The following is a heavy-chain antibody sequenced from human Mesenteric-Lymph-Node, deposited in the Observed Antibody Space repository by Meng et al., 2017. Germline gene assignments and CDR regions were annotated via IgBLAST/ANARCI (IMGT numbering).Heavy chain of an antibody. CDR1: GGSITSYH. J-gene: IGHJ1*01. Sequence: SETLSLTCTVSGGSITSYHWSWIRQPPGKGLEWIGNVYYSGSTNYNPSLKSRVTISVDTSKNQFSLRLSSVTAADTAVYYCEREVVPGYFQHWGQGTLVTVSS. V-gene: IGHV4-59*12. CDR2: VYYSGST. CDR3: EREVVPGYFQH. D-gene: IGHD3-16*02.